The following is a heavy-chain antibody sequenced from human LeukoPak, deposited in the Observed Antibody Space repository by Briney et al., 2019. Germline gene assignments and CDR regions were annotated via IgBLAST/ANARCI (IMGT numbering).Heavy chain of an antibody. CDR3: ARVQDTSGYFYNFDY. D-gene: IGHD3-22*01. Sequence: PSETLSLTCTVSGGSISSYYWSWIRQPPGKGLEWIGYVYYSGSTNYNLSLKSRVTISVDTSKNQFSLNLSSVTAADTAVYYCARVQDTSGYFYNFDYWGQGTLVTVSS. CDR1: GGSISSYY. J-gene: IGHJ4*02. V-gene: IGHV4-59*01. CDR2: VYYSGST.